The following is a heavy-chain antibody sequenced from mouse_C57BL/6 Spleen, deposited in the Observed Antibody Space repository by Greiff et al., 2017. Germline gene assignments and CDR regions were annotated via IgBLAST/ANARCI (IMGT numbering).Heavy chain of an antibody. J-gene: IGHJ4*01. D-gene: IGHD2-2*01. Sequence: QVQLKQSGAELVRPGASVTLSCKASGYTFTDYEMHWVKQTPVHGLEWIGAIDPETGGTAYNQKFKGKAILTADKSSSTAYMELRSLTSEDSAVYYCTRQGLRRAMDYWGQGTSVTVSS. CDR1: GYTFTDYE. V-gene: IGHV1-15*01. CDR3: TRQGLRRAMDY. CDR2: IDPETGGT.